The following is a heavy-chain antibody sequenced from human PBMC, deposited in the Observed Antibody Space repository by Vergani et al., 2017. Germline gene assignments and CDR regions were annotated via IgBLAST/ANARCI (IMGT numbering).Heavy chain of an antibody. CDR1: GYTFTSYD. Sequence: QVQLVQSGAEVKKPGASVKVSCKASGYTFTSYDINWVRQATGQGLEWMGWMNPNSGNTGYAQKFQGRVTMTRNTSISTAYMELSSLRSEDTAVYYCEGGRLEHIVVVTAMGAFDIWGQGTMVTVSS. V-gene: IGHV1-8*01. CDR3: EGGRLEHIVVVTAMGAFDI. J-gene: IGHJ3*02. D-gene: IGHD2-21*02. CDR2: MNPNSGNT.